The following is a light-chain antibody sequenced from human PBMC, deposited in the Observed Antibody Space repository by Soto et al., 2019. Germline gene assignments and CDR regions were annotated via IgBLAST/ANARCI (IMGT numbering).Light chain of an antibody. Sequence: DIQMTQSPSSLSAYIGDRVTITWRAGQGISNYLAWYQQKPGKVPKLLIYAASTLQSGVPSRFSGSGSGTDFTLTISSLQPEDVATYYCQKYNSALWTFGQGTKVEIK. J-gene: IGKJ1*01. CDR1: QGISNY. V-gene: IGKV1-27*01. CDR3: QKYNSALWT. CDR2: AAS.